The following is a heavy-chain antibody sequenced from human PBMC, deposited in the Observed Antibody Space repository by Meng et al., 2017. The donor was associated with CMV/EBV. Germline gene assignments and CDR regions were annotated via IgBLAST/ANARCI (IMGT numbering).Heavy chain of an antibody. CDR3: ARTTHSGYVGFDY. D-gene: IGHD5-12*01. J-gene: IGHJ4*02. Sequence: ASVKVSCKASGYTFTSYDINWVRQATGQGLEWMGWMNPNSDNTGYAQKFQGRVTITRNTSISTAYMELSSLRSEDTAVYYCARTTHSGYVGFDYWGQGTLVTVSS. V-gene: IGHV1-8*03. CDR2: MNPNSDNT. CDR1: GYTFTSYD.